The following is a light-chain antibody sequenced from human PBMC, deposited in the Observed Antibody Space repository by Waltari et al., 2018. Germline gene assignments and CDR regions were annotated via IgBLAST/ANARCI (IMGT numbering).Light chain of an antibody. V-gene: IGLV2-23*02. CDR3: CSYAGGSAVV. J-gene: IGLJ2*01. CDR2: EVI. CDR1: SNDVGSYNL. Sequence: QSALTQPASVSGSPGQSITISCTGTSNDVGSYNLVSWYQQPPGKAPKLMIYEVIKRPSGVSNRFSGSKSGSTASLTISGLQAEDEALYYCCSYAGGSAVVFGGGTKLTVL.